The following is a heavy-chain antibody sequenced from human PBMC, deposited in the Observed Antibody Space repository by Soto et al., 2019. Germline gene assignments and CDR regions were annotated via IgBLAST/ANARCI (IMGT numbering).Heavy chain of an antibody. CDR1: GCTFQSYA. V-gene: IGHV1-69*01. Sequence: ASLQVSWGASGCTFQSYAISWVRQAPRKGLDWMGGIIPIFGTANYAQKFQGRGTITADESTSTAYMELSSLRSEDTAVYYCARDMIGGTIAAGEGHYFDNRGQGNLVTVS. J-gene: IGHJ4*02. CDR2: IIPIFGTA. CDR3: ARDMIGGTIAAGEGHYFDN. D-gene: IGHD6-13*01.